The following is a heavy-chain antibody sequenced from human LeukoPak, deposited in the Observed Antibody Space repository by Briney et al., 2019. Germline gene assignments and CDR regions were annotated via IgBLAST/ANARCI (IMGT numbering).Heavy chain of an antibody. Sequence: GGSLRLSCAASGFTFSNFVISWVRQAPGKGLERVSGISASGGSTYYADSVRGRFTISRDNSKNTLYLQMNSLRAEDTAVYYCAKKVSGGWYSFDFWGQGTLVTVSS. CDR3: AKKVSGGWYSFDF. D-gene: IGHD6-19*01. J-gene: IGHJ4*02. V-gene: IGHV3-23*01. CDR1: GFTFSNFV. CDR2: ISASGGST.